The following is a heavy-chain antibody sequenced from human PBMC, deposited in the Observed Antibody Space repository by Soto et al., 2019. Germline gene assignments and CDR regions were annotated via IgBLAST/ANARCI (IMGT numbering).Heavy chain of an antibody. CDR2: ISWNSGSI. CDR3: AKALAFDI. J-gene: IGHJ3*02. Sequence: GGSLRLSCAASGFTFDDYAMHWVRQAPGKGLEWVSGISWNSGSIGYADSVKGRFTISRDNAKNSLYLQMNSLRAEDTALYYCAKALAFDIWGQGTMVTVSS. CDR1: GFTFDDYA. V-gene: IGHV3-9*01.